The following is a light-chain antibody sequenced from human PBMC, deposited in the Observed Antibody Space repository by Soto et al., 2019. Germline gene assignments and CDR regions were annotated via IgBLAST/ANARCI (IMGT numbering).Light chain of an antibody. CDR1: SSDVGAYDF. V-gene: IGLV2-14*01. J-gene: IGLJ2*01. CDR3: TSYTGTFTYAV. Sequence: QSVLTQPASVSGSPGQSITISCTGTSSDVGAYDFVSWYQHYPGKAPKLIIYGVSNRPSGVSNRFSGSKSGNTASLTISGLQAEDDALYFCTSYTGTFTYAVFGGGTKLTVL. CDR2: GVS.